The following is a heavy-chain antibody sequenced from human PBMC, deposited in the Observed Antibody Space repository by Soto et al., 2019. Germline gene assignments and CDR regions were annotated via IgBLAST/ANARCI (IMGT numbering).Heavy chain of an antibody. CDR3: TTSGISPPDYYDILTGYYNGFDY. J-gene: IGHJ4*02. D-gene: IGHD3-9*01. Sequence: GGSLRLSCAASGFTFSNAWMSWVRQAPGKGLEWVGRIKSKTDGGTTDYAAPAKGRFTISRDDSKNTLYLQMNSLKTEDTAVYYCTTSGISPPDYYDILTGYYNGFDYWGQGTLVTVSS. V-gene: IGHV3-15*01. CDR1: GFTFSNAW. CDR2: IKSKTDGGTT.